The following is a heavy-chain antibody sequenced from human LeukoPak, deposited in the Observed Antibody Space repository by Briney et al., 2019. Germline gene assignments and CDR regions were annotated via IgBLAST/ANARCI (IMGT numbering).Heavy chain of an antibody. CDR2: INPNSRGT. V-gene: IGHV1-2*02. CDR3: ARDIFTVPARNAFDI. CDR1: RYTFTGYY. J-gene: IGHJ3*02. D-gene: IGHD2-2*01. Sequence: ASVKVSCKASRYTFTGYYMHWVRQAPGQGLESMGWINPNSRGTSYAQKFQGRVTMTRDTSINTAYMELSSLISDDTAVYYCARDIFTVPARNAFDIWGQGTMVTVSS.